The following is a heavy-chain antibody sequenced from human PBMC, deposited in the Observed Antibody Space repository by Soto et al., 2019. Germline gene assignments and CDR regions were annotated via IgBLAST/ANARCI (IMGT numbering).Heavy chain of an antibody. J-gene: IGHJ4*02. CDR2: ISYDGSNK. CDR3: ARAWAVAGTWDY. D-gene: IGHD6-19*01. Sequence: VQLVESGGGVVQPGRSLRLSCAASGFTFSSYAMHWVRQAPGKGLEWVAVISYDGSNKYYADSVKGRFTISRDNSKNTLYLQMNSLRAEDTAVYYCARAWAVAGTWDYWGQGTLVTVSS. CDR1: GFTFSSYA. V-gene: IGHV3-30-3*01.